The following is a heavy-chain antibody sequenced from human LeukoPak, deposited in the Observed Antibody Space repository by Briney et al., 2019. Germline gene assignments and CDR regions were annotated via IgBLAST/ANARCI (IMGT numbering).Heavy chain of an antibody. Sequence: PGGCLRLSCAACGFTFSSYAMSWVRQAPGKGLEWVSAISGSGGSTYYADYVKGRFTISRDNSKNTLYLQMNSLRAEDTAVYYCANHYYDSSGYPTTIRTYYFDYWGQGTLVTVSS. V-gene: IGHV3-23*01. J-gene: IGHJ4*02. CDR3: ANHYYDSSGYPTTIRTYYFDY. D-gene: IGHD3-22*01. CDR2: ISGSGGST. CDR1: GFTFSSYA.